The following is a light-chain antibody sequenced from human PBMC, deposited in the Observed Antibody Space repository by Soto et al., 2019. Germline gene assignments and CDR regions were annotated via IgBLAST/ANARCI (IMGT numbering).Light chain of an antibody. CDR2: DAS. V-gene: IGKV3D-20*01. J-gene: IGKJ3*01. CDR3: QQYGSSPFT. Sequence: EIVLTQSPATLSLSPGERATLFCGASQSVRSNYLAWYQQKPGLAPRLLIYDASSRAAGIPDRFSGSGCGADFILTISRLEPEDFAVYYCQQYGSSPFTFGPGTKVDIK. CDR1: QSVRSNY.